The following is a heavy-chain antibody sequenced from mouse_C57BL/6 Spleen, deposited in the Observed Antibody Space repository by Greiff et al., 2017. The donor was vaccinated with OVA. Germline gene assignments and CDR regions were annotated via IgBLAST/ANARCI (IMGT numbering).Heavy chain of an antibody. CDR3: ARDWDYGSSPFAY. J-gene: IGHJ3*01. V-gene: IGHV5-4*01. D-gene: IGHD1-1*01. Sequence: EVKLVESGGGLVKPGGSLKLSCAASGFTFSSYAMSWVRQTPEKRLEWVATISDGGSYTYYPDNVKGRFTISRDNAKNNLYLQMSHLKSEDTAMYYCARDWDYGSSPFAYWGQGTLVTVSA. CDR1: GFTFSSYA. CDR2: ISDGGSYT.